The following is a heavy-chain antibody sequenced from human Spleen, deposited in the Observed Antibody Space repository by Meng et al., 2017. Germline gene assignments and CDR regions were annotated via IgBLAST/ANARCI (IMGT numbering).Heavy chain of an antibody. D-gene: IGHD3-22*01. Sequence: GESLKISCAASGFTFRSYAMSWVRQAPGKGLEWVSGISGSGGSTYYADSVKGRFTISRDNSKNSLYLQMNSLRAEDTAVYYCARRKEIQYYYDSSGYYEEAFDIWGQGTMVTVSS. CDR2: ISGSGGST. CDR1: GFTFRSYA. V-gene: IGHV3-23*01. J-gene: IGHJ3*02. CDR3: ARRKEIQYYYDSSGYYEEAFDI.